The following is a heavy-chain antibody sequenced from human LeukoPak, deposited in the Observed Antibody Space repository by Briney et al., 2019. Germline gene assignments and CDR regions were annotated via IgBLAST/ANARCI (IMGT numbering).Heavy chain of an antibody. J-gene: IGHJ4*02. CDR1: GFTFSGFA. CDR2: IGSDSKT. Sequence: GGSLRLSCAASGFTFSGFAMTWVRQAPGKGLEWVSSIGSDSKTHYSESVKGRFAISRDNSKSTLFLQMNSLRAEDTALYYCAKGPVSAIVGATTLDYWGQGTLVTVSS. D-gene: IGHD1-26*01. V-gene: IGHV3-23*01. CDR3: AKGPVSAIVGATTLDY.